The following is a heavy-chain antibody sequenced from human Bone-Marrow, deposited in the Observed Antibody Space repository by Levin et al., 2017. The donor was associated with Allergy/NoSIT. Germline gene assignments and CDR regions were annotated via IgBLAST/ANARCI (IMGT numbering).Heavy chain of an antibody. CDR2: IKEDGSTT. V-gene: IGHV3-7*01. Sequence: GESLKISCAASGFSFRNYWMGWVRQTPGKGLEWVANIKEDGSTTFYVDSVKGRFTISRDNAKNSLFLQLNSLRDEDTAVYYCGRGPLRAAAGTSWGQGTLVTVSS. D-gene: IGHD6-13*01. J-gene: IGHJ5*02. CDR3: GRGPLRAAAGTS. CDR1: GFSFRNYW.